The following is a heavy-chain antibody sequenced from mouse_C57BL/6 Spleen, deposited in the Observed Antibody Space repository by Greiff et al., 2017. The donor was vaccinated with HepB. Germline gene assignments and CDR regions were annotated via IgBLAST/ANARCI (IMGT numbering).Heavy chain of an antibody. Sequence: VQLQQSGAELVKPGASVKISCKASGYAFSSYWMNWVKQRPGKGLEWIGQIYPGDGDTNYNGKFKGKATLTADKSSSTAYMQLSSLTSEDSAVYFCARQRRLLYFDYWGQGTTLTVSS. CDR3: ARQRRLLYFDY. CDR2: IYPGDGDT. CDR1: GYAFSSYW. J-gene: IGHJ2*01. V-gene: IGHV1-80*01. D-gene: IGHD3-2*02.